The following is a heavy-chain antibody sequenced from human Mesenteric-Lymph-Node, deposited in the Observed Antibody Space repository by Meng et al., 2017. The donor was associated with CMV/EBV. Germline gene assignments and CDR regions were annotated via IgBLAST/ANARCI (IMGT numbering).Heavy chain of an antibody. D-gene: IGHD6-6*01. CDR1: GGSFSGYY. J-gene: IGHJ4*02. CDR3: AIVSQAFIGY. CDR2: INHSGST. Sequence: SETLSLTCAVYGGSFSGYYWSWIRQPPGKGLEWIGEINHSGSTNYNPSLKSRVTISVDTSKNQFSLKLSSVTAADTAVYYCAIVSQAFIGYWGQGTLVTVSS. V-gene: IGHV4-34*01.